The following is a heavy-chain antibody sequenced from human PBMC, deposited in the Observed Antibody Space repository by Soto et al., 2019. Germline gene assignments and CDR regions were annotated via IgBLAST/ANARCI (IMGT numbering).Heavy chain of an antibody. V-gene: IGHV1-69*01. Sequence: QVQLVQSGAEVKKPGSSVKVSCKASGGTFSSYAISWVRQAPGQGLEWMGGIIPIFGTANYAQKFQGRVTITGEEITSTGYMELSSLRSEDTAVYYCARAGRENPPHYYYYGMDVWGQGTPVTVSS. CDR3: ARAGRENPPHYYYYGMDV. J-gene: IGHJ6*02. CDR1: GGTFSSYA. D-gene: IGHD1-1*01. CDR2: IIPIFGTA.